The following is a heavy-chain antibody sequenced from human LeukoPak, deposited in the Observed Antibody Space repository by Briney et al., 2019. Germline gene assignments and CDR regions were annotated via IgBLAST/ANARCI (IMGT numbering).Heavy chain of an antibody. CDR3: ARETTAHGYFDY. J-gene: IGHJ4*02. CDR2: LYYSGST. D-gene: IGHD4-17*01. V-gene: IGHV4-39*07. CDR1: GGSITSSSYY. Sequence: PSETLSLTCTVSGGSITSSSYYWGWIRQPPEKGLEWVGTLYYSGSTYYNSSLKSRVTISVDTSKNQLSLKLSSVTAADTAVYYCARETTAHGYFDYWGQGTLVTVSS.